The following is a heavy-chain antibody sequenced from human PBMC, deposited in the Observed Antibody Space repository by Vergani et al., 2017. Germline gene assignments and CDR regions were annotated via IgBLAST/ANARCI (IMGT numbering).Heavy chain of an antibody. D-gene: IGHD1-26*01. CDR1: GGSISSGSYY. CDR3: ARASGSYYPRHAFDI. Sequence: QVQLQESGPGLVKPSQTLSLTCTVSGGSISSGSYYWSWIRQPAGKGLEWIGRTYTSGSTNNNPSLKRRVTISVDTSKNQFSLKLSSVTAADTALYYWARASGSYYPRHAFDIWGQGTMVTGSS. J-gene: IGHJ3*02. CDR2: TYTSGST. V-gene: IGHV4-61*02.